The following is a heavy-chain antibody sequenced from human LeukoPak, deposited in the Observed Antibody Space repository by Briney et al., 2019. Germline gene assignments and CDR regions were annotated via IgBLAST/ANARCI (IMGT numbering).Heavy chain of an antibody. CDR2: VFYTGRT. Sequence: SETLSLTCSVSGDSISSDYWNWIRQPPGKGLEWIGYVFYTGRTNYNPSFKSRVTMSVDPSKSQFSLKLTSVTAADTAVYFCARGVVVVADAPEWFDPWGQGALVIVSP. J-gene: IGHJ5*02. D-gene: IGHD2-15*01. CDR3: ARGVVVVADAPEWFDP. V-gene: IGHV4-59*01. CDR1: GDSISSDY.